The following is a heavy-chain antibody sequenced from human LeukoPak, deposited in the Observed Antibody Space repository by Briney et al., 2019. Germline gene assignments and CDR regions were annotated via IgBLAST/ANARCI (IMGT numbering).Heavy chain of an antibody. CDR3: ARVESIAAAGYFDY. CDR2: INPKSGGT. J-gene: IGHJ4*02. Sequence: ASVKVSCKASGYTFTGYYMHWVRQAPGQGLEGMGWINPKSGGTNYAQKFQGRVTMTRETSISTAYMELSRLRSDDTAVYYCARVESIAAAGYFDYWGQGTLVTVSS. CDR1: GYTFTGYY. D-gene: IGHD6-13*01. V-gene: IGHV1-2*02.